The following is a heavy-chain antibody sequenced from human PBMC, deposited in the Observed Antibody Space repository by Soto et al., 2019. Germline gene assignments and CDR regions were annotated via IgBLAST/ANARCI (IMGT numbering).Heavy chain of an antibody. CDR1: GFTFSSYA. Sequence: ESGGGVVQPGRSLRLSRAASGFTFSSYAMHWVRQAPGKGLKWVAVISYDGSNKYYADSVKGRFTISRDNSKNTLYLQMNSLRAEDTAVYYCARDLNPTDDSSGYYYDGLDYWCQGTLVTVSS. CDR3: ARDLNPTDDSSGYYYDGLDY. D-gene: IGHD3-22*01. V-gene: IGHV3-30-3*01. CDR2: ISYDGSNK. J-gene: IGHJ4*02.